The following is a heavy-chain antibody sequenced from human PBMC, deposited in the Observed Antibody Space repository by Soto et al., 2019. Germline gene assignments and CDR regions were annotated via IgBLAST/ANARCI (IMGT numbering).Heavy chain of an antibody. CDR3: AREGRYGSGSFYFDY. J-gene: IGHJ4*02. CDR1: GFTFSSYS. CDR2: ISSSSSTI. V-gene: IGHV3-48*02. D-gene: IGHD3-10*01. Sequence: EVQLVESGGGLVQPGGSLRLSCAASGFTFSSYSMNWVRQAPGKGLEWVSYISSSSSTIYYADSVKGRFTISRDNAKNSLYLQMNSLRDEDTAVYYCAREGRYGSGSFYFDYWGQGTLVTVSS.